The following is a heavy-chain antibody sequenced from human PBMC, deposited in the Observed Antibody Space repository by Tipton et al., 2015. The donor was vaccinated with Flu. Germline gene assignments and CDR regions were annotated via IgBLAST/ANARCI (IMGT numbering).Heavy chain of an antibody. J-gene: IGHJ4*02. D-gene: IGHD5-12*01. CDR1: GFTVSGNY. Sequence: SLRLSCAASGFTVSGNYMSWVRQAPGKGLEWVANMNQDGSEKNYMDAVKGRFIISRDNAKNSVYLQMNSLRAGDAAVYYCARDRGYSCFDYWGLGNLVTVSS. CDR3: ARDRGYSCFDY. V-gene: IGHV3-7*01. CDR2: MNQDGSEK.